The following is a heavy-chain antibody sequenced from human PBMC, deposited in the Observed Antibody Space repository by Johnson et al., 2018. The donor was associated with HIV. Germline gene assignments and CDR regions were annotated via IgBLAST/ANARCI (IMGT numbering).Heavy chain of an antibody. Sequence: QVQLVESGGGVVQPGRSLRLSCAASGFTFSSYGMHWVRQAPGKGLEWVAFIRYDGSNKYYADSVKGRFSISRDNSKNTLYLQMNSLRTEDTAVYYCAKVRVAAMIVVVSGRDAFDIWGQGTMVTVSS. CDR3: AKVRVAAMIVVVSGRDAFDI. J-gene: IGHJ3*02. V-gene: IGHV3-30*02. CDR2: IRYDGSNK. CDR1: GFTFSSYG. D-gene: IGHD3-22*01.